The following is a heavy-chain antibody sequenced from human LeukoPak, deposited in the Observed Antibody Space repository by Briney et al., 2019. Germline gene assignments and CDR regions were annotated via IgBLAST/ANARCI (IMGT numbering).Heavy chain of an antibody. J-gene: IGHJ4*02. D-gene: IGHD6-13*01. V-gene: IGHV1-46*01. Sequence: ASVNVSCKSSGYIFTDHFIHWVRQAPGQGLEWMGIINPSGGSTSYAQKFQGRVTMTRDTSTSTVYMELSSLRSEDTAVYYCARGGHSSSWRYFDYWGQGTLVTVSS. CDR2: INPSGGST. CDR1: GYIFTDHF. CDR3: ARGGHSSSWRYFDY.